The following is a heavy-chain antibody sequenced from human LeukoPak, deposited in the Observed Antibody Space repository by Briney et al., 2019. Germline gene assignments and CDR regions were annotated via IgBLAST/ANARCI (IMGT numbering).Heavy chain of an antibody. Sequence: ASVKVSCKASGYTFTGYYMHWVRQAPGQGLGWMGWINPNSGGTNYAQKFQGRVTMTRDTSISTAYMELSRLRSDDTAVYYCARGTRYSYGLFDYWGQGTLVTVSS. D-gene: IGHD5-18*01. J-gene: IGHJ4*02. CDR1: GYTFTGYY. CDR3: ARGTRYSYGLFDY. CDR2: INPNSGGT. V-gene: IGHV1-2*02.